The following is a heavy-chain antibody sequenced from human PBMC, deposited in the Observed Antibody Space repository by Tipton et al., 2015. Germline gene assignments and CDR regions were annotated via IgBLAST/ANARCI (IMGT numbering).Heavy chain of an antibody. Sequence: SLRLSCAASGFTFTTYAMSWVRQAPGKGLEWVSSISASGDSAYYTDSVKGRFTISRDNAKNSLYLQMNSLRAEDTAVYYCARELNWGQGTLVTVSS. CDR3: ARELN. J-gene: IGHJ4*02. CDR1: GFTFTTYA. CDR2: ISASGDSA. V-gene: IGHV3-23*01. D-gene: IGHD3-16*01.